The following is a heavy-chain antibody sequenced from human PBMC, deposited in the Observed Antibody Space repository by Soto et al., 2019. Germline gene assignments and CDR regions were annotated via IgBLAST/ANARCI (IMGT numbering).Heavy chain of an antibody. V-gene: IGHV3-30*18. CDR3: AKGFNSAWYYFDY. CDR1: GFTFSSYG. D-gene: IGHD6-19*01. Sequence: QVQLVESGGGVVQPGRSLRLSCSASGFTFSSYGMQWVRQAPGKGLEWVVVISYDGTNKYYVDSVKGLFTISRDNSRNTLYLQMNSLRAEDTAVYACAKGFNSAWYYFDYWGQGTLVTVSS. J-gene: IGHJ4*02. CDR2: ISYDGTNK.